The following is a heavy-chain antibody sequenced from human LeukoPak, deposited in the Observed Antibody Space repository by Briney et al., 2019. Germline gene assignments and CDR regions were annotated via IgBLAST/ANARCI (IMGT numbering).Heavy chain of an antibody. CDR3: ARGQSGVVAATPYNWFDP. Sequence: PSETLSLTCTVSGGSISSSSYYWGWIRQPPGKGLEWIGEINHSGSTNYNPSLKSRVTISVDTSKNQFSLKLSSVTAADTAVYYCARGQSGVVAATPYNWFDPWGQGTLVTVSS. V-gene: IGHV4-39*07. J-gene: IGHJ5*02. D-gene: IGHD2-15*01. CDR2: INHSGST. CDR1: GGSISSSSYY.